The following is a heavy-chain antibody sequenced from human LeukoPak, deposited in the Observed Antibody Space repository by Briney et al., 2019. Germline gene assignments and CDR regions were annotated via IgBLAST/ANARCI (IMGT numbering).Heavy chain of an antibody. CDR1: GGSISSGSYY. CDR3: AGQQLERGEDH. J-gene: IGHJ4*02. Sequence: SETLSLTCTVSGGSISSGSYYWSWIRQPAGKGLEWIGYVLYSGTTNYNPSLKSRVSISLDTSKNQFSLMVNSVTAADTAVYFCAGQQLERGEDHWGQGTLVIVSS. V-gene: IGHV4-61*10. CDR2: VLYSGTT. D-gene: IGHD6-13*01.